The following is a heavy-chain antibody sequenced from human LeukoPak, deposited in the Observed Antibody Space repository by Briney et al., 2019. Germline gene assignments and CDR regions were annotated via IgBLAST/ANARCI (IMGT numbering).Heavy chain of an antibody. CDR1: GGSFSAYY. J-gene: IGHJ4*02. V-gene: IGHV4-34*01. Sequence: SETLSLTCAVYGGSFSAYYWTWIRQPPGKGLEWIGEIKQSENTNYNPSLKSRVTISIDPSKNQISLKLNSVTAADTAVYFCAREGLRNAYNPLGYWGQGTLVTLSS. CDR3: AREGLRNAYNPLGY. CDR2: IKQSENT. D-gene: IGHD5-24*01.